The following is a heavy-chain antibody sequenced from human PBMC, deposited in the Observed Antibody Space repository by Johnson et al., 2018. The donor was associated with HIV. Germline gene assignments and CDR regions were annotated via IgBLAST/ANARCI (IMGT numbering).Heavy chain of an antibody. J-gene: IGHJ3*02. CDR2: ISYDGNNK. Sequence: QVQLVESGGGVVQPGRSLRLSCAASGFTFSTYSMHWVRQAPGMRLEWVAVISYDGNNKYFADSVKGRFTISRDNSKNTLHLQMNSLRAEDTAVYYCAKDFGYPRPRDAFDIWGQGTMVTVSS. D-gene: IGHD5-12*01. CDR1: GFTFSTYS. CDR3: AKDFGYPRPRDAFDI. V-gene: IGHV3-30*18.